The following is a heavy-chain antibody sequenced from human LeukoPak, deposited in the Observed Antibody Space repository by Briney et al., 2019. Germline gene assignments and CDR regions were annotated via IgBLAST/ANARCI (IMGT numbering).Heavy chain of an antibody. D-gene: IGHD2-15*01. CDR3: TIEQAGYCSGGSCYI. V-gene: IGHV3-49*04. CDR2: IRSKAYGGTT. J-gene: IGHJ4*02. CDR1: GFTFGDYA. Sequence: HPGGSLRLSCTPSGFTFGDYAMSWVRQAPGKGLEWVGFIRSKAYGGTTEYAASVKGRFTISRDDSKSIAYLQMNSLKTEDTAVYYCTIEQAGYCSGGSCYIWGQGTLVTVSS.